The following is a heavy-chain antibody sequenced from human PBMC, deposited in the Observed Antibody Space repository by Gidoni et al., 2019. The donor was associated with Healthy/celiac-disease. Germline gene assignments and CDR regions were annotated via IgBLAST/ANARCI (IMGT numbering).Heavy chain of an antibody. J-gene: IGHJ4*02. V-gene: IGHV1-18*01. CDR2: ISAYNGNT. CDR1: GYTFTSYG. CDR3: ARAGDYVWGSYPSTY. D-gene: IGHD3-16*02. Sequence: QVQLVQSGAEVKKPGASVKVSCKASGYTFTSYGISWVRQAPGQGLEWMGWISAYNGNTNYAQKRQGRVTMTTDTATSTAYMERRSLRSDDTAVYYCARAGDYVWGSYPSTYWGQGTLVTVSS.